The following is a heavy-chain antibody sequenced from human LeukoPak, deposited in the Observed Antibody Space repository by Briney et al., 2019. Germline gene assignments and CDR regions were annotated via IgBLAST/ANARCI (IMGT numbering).Heavy chain of an antibody. D-gene: IGHD2-8*01. CDR2: LYSGGGT. J-gene: IGHJ4*02. Sequence: GGSLRLSCAASGFTVSSNYMSWVRQAPREGLEWVSGLYSGGGTYYADSVKGRFDISRDNSKNTLYLQMNSLRAEDTAVYYCARDWVQYDLPRYSDCWGQGALVTVSS. CDR3: ARDWVQYDLPRYSDC. V-gene: IGHV3-66*01. CDR1: GFTVSSNY.